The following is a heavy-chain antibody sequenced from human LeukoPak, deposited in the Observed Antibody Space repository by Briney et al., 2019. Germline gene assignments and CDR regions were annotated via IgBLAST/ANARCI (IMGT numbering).Heavy chain of an antibody. CDR2: IYHSEST. J-gene: IGHJ4*02. Sequence: GTLRLSFAASGFTFSSYGLSWVRQPPGKGRERVGEIYHSESTDYNPSLKSRVTISIDNSNYQFSLKLSSATAADTAVYYCARDPRILRYFDNSGQGTLVTVSS. D-gene: IGHD3-9*01. CDR1: GFTFSSYGL. V-gene: IGHV4-4*02. CDR3: ARDPRILRYFDN.